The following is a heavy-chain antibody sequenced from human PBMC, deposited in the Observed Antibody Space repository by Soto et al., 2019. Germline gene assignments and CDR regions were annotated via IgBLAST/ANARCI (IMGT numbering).Heavy chain of an antibody. Sequence: ASVKVSWKASGYTFTSYGISWVRQAPGQGLEWMGWISAYNGNTNYAQKLQGRVTMTTDTSTSTAYMELRSLRSDDTAVYYCARDPMYSSSWYLGYWGQGTLVTVSS. V-gene: IGHV1-18*04. J-gene: IGHJ4*02. CDR1: GYTFTSYG. D-gene: IGHD6-13*01. CDR3: ARDPMYSSSWYLGY. CDR2: ISAYNGNT.